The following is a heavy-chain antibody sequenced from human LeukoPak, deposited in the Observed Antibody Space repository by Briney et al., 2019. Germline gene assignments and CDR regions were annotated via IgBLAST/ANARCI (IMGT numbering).Heavy chain of an antibody. V-gene: IGHV3-30*03. CDR3: ARVSYDYGDRPADY. CDR1: GFTFSSYG. J-gene: IGHJ4*02. D-gene: IGHD4-17*01. CDR2: ISYDGSNK. Sequence: GGSLRLSCAASGFTFSSYGMHWVRQAPGKGLEWVAVISYDGSNKYYADSVKGRFTISRDNSKNTLYLQMNSLRADDTAVYYCARVSYDYGDRPADYWGQGTLVTVSS.